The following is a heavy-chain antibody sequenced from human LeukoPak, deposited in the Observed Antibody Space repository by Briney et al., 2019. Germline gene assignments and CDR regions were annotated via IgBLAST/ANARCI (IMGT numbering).Heavy chain of an antibody. CDR2: ISSSSSTI. J-gene: IGHJ3*02. CDR1: GFTFRTYS. CDR3: AREGLVVPATIDVFDI. Sequence: PGGSLRLSCAASGFTFRTYSVNRVRQAPGKGLEWVSYISSSSSTIYYADSVKGRFTISRDNAKNSLHLQMNSLRAEDTAVYYCAREGLVVPATIDVFDIWGQGTMVTVSS. V-gene: IGHV3-48*01. D-gene: IGHD2-2*01.